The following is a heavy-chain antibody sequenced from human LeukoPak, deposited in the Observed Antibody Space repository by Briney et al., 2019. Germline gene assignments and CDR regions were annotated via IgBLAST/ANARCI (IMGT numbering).Heavy chain of an antibody. CDR1: GGSINSYY. J-gene: IGHJ6*03. V-gene: IGHV4-59*01. CDR3: ARRRAYNDYAAGLYYYFMGV. CDR2: IYYTGST. Sequence: PSETLSLTCSVSGGSINSYYWSWIRQPPGKGLEWIGFIYYTGSTNYDPSLRSRVTISVDTSKNQVSLKLSSVTAADTAVYYCARRRAYNDYAAGLYYYFMGVRGKGTTVVVSS. D-gene: IGHD4-17*01.